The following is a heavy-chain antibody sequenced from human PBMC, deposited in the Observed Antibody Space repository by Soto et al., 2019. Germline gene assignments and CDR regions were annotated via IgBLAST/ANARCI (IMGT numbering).Heavy chain of an antibody. CDR2: ISGSGGST. V-gene: IGHV3-23*01. Sequence: PGGSLRLSCAASGFIFSSDAMSWVRQAPGKGLEWVSAISGSGGSTYYADSVKGRFTISRDNSKNTLYLQMNSLRAEDTAVYYCAKDGHSRGWYPLPDAFDIWGQGTMVTVSS. D-gene: IGHD6-19*01. J-gene: IGHJ3*02. CDR1: GFIFSSDA. CDR3: AKDGHSRGWYPLPDAFDI.